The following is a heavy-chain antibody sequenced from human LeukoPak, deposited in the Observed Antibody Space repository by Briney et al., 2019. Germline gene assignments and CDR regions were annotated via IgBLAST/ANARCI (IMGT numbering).Heavy chain of an antibody. CDR1: GGFNTHYY. D-gene: IGHD2-15*01. CDR2: IYHSGST. V-gene: IGHV4-59*08. Sequence: SETLSLTCSVSGGFNTHYYWTWIRQPPGKGLELIGYIYHSGSTNYNPSLKSRVTISVDTSKNQFSLKLSSVTAADTAVYYCARHGGYCSGGSCYGDAFDIWGQGTMVTVSS. CDR3: ARHGGYCSGGSCYGDAFDI. J-gene: IGHJ3*02.